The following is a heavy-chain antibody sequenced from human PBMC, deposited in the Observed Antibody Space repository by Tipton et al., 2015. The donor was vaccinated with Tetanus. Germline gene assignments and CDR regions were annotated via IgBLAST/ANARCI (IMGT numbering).Heavy chain of an antibody. Sequence: TLSLTCAVYGGSFSGYYWSWIRQPPGKGLEWIGEINHSGSTNYNPFLKSRVTISVDTSKNQFSLKLSSVTAADTAVYYCASARITIFGVVIMADAFDIWGQGTMVTVSS. V-gene: IGHV4-34*01. CDR2: INHSGST. CDR3: ASARITIFGVVIMADAFDI. CDR1: GGSFSGYY. J-gene: IGHJ3*02. D-gene: IGHD3-3*01.